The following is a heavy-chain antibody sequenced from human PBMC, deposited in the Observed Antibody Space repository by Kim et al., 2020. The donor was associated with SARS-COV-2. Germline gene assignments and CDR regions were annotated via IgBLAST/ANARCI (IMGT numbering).Heavy chain of an antibody. CDR2: IYYSGST. D-gene: IGHD4-4*01. Sequence: SETLSLTCTVSGGSISSYYWSWIRQPPGKGLEWIGYIYYSGSTNYNPSLKSRVTISVDTSKNQFSLKLSSVTAADTAVYYCARAPYSNYGVYYYYGMDVWGQGTTVTVSS. CDR3: ARAPYSNYGVYYYYGMDV. J-gene: IGHJ6*02. CDR1: GGSISSYY. V-gene: IGHV4-59*01.